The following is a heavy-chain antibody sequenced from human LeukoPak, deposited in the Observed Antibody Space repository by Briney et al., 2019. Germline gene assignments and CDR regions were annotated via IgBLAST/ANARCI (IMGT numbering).Heavy chain of an antibody. J-gene: IGHJ6*02. D-gene: IGHD3-10*01. CDR2: IYYSGST. V-gene: IGHV4-61*08. CDR3: ARARGGGSGNNYRDYYYGVDV. Sequence: PSETLSLTCTVSGGSISSGDYYWSWIRQPPGKGLEWIGYIYYSGSTNYNPSLKSRVTISVDTSKNQFSLKLSSVTAADTAVYYCARARGGGSGNNYRDYYYGVDVWGQGTTVTVSS. CDR1: GGSISSGDYY.